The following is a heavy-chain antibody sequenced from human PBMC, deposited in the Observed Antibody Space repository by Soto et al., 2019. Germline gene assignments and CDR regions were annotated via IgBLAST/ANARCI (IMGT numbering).Heavy chain of an antibody. CDR3: ARDIGYQLPNWFDP. Sequence: QVQLVESGGGVVQPGRSPRLSCAASGFTFSSYGMHWVRQAPGKGLEWVAVIWYDGSNKYYADSVKGRFTISRDNSKNTLYLQMNSLRAEDTAVYYCARDIGYQLPNWFDPWGQGTLVTVSS. D-gene: IGHD2-2*01. CDR1: GFTFSSYG. V-gene: IGHV3-33*08. J-gene: IGHJ5*02. CDR2: IWYDGSNK.